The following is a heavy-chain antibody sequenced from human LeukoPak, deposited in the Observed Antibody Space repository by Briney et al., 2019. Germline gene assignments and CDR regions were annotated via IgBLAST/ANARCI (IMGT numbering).Heavy chain of an antibody. D-gene: IGHD3-9*01. CDR3: ARDGINYDILTSYSPIDAFDI. J-gene: IGHJ3*02. Sequence: GGSLRLSCAASGFTFSSYWMSWVRQAPGKGLEWVANIKQDGSEKYYVDSVKGRFTISRDNAKNSLYLQMNSLRAEDTAVYYCARDGINYDILTSYSPIDAFDIWGQGTMVTVSS. CDR2: IKQDGSEK. CDR1: GFTFSSYW. V-gene: IGHV3-7*01.